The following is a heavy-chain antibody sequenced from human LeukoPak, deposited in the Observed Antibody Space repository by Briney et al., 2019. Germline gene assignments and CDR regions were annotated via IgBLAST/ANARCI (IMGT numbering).Heavy chain of an antibody. Sequence: ASVKVSCKASGYTFTGYYMHWVRQAPGQGLEWMGWINPNSGGTNYAQKFQGRVTMTRDTSISTAYMELSGLRSDDTAVYYCASPFFQREYCTNGVCYPFDPWGQGTLVTVSS. CDR3: ASPFFQREYCTNGVCYPFDP. V-gene: IGHV1-2*02. J-gene: IGHJ5*02. D-gene: IGHD2-8*01. CDR2: INPNSGGT. CDR1: GYTFTGYY.